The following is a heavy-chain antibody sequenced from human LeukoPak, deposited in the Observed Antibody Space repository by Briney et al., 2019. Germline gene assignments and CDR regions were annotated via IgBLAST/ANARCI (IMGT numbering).Heavy chain of an antibody. Sequence: PSETLSLTCAVYGGSISSYYWTWIRQPPGKGLEWIGYIYYSGSTNYNPSLKSRVTISVDTSKNQFSLKLTSVTAADTAVYYCARESRRDGYNYWGQGTLVTVSS. J-gene: IGHJ4*02. D-gene: IGHD5-24*01. CDR3: ARESRRDGYNY. CDR1: GGSISSYY. CDR2: IYYSGST. V-gene: IGHV4-59*01.